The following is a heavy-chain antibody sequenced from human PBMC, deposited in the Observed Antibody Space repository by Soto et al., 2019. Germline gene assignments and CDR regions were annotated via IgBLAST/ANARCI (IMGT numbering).Heavy chain of an antibody. Sequence: GSVKVSCKASGYTFTSYGISWVRQAPGQGLEWMGWISAYNGNTNYAQKLQGRVTMTTDTSTSTAYMELRSLRSDDTAVYYCARDILDSGSYYVDVHLRGHVWFDPWGQGTLVTVSS. D-gene: IGHD1-26*01. CDR1: GYTFTSYG. CDR3: ARDILDSGSYYVDVHLRGHVWFDP. V-gene: IGHV1-18*01. CDR2: ISAYNGNT. J-gene: IGHJ5*02.